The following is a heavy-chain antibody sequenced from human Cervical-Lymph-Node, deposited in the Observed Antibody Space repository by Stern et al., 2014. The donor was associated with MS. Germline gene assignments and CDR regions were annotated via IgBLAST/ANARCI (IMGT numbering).Heavy chain of an antibody. CDR1: GFTFSNYW. D-gene: IGHD2-21*02. V-gene: IGHV3-74*01. Sequence: VQLVESGGGLVQPGGSLRLSCAASGFTFSNYWMHWVRQAPGKGLVWVSRVNTDGSTTSYADFVKGRFAISRDNAKNTLYLQMHSVRVEDTAVYFCARDRGDWGGSHHIGHWGQGTLVTVSS. CDR2: VNTDGSTT. CDR3: ARDRGDWGGSHHIGH. J-gene: IGHJ5*02.